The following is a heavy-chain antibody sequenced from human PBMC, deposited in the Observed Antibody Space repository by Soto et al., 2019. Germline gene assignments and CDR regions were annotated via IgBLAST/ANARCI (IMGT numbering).Heavy chain of an antibody. D-gene: IGHD2-15*01. CDR1: GFTFSSYG. CDR3: ARDGDIVGVVAATGHYYGMDV. V-gene: IGHV3-33*01. Sequence: QVQLVESGGGVVQPGRSLRLSCAASGFTFSSYGMHWVRQAPGKGLEWVAVIWYDGSNKYYVDSVKGRFTISRDNSKNTLYMPMNGLRGEDTAVYYCARDGDIVGVVAATGHYYGMDVWGKGTTVTVSS. J-gene: IGHJ6*04. CDR2: IWYDGSNK.